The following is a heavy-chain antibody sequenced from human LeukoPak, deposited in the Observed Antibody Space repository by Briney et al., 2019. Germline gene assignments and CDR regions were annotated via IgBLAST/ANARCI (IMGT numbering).Heavy chain of an antibody. V-gene: IGHV3-23*01. CDR2: ISKSGDHT. D-gene: IGHD3-16*01. Sequence: PGGSLRLSCAVSGLTFNNYAMSWVRQAPGKGLEWVSAISKSGDHTYYAASAKGRLTIYRDNSKNTQYLQMNSLRAEDTAVYYCATSWGPDTSAFRWGRDGMDVWGQGTTVIVS. CDR3: ATSWGPDTSAFRWGRDGMDV. J-gene: IGHJ6*02. CDR1: GLTFNNYA.